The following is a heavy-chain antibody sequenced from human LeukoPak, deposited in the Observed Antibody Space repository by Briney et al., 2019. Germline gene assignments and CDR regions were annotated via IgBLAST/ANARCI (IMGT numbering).Heavy chain of an antibody. CDR3: AKGYGGNFGWFDP. J-gene: IGHJ5*02. D-gene: IGHD4-23*01. CDR1: GFTFSSYG. CDR2: ISGSGGST. Sequence: GGSLRLSCAASGFTFSSYGMSWVRQAPGKGLEWVSAISGSGGSTYYADSVKGRFTISRDNSKNTLYLQMTSLRAEDTAVYYCAKGYGGNFGWFDPWGQGTLVTVSS. V-gene: IGHV3-23*01.